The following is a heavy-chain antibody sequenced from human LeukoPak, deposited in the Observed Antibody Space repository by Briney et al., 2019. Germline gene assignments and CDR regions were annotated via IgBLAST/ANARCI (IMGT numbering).Heavy chain of an antibody. J-gene: IGHJ5*02. Sequence: PGGSLRLSCAASGFTFSSYAITWVRQAPGKGLEWVSAVSSNGAKTYYADSVKGRFTISRDNYKNMVFLQMSSLRAEDTAVYYCAASLPNIVVVPAAKGPFGSWGQGTLVTVSS. CDR2: VSSNGAKT. D-gene: IGHD2-2*01. CDR3: AASLPNIVVVPAAKGPFGS. CDR1: GFTFSSYA. V-gene: IGHV3-23*01.